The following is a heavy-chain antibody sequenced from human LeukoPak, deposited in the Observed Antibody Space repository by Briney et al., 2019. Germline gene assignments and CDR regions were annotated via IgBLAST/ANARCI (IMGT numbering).Heavy chain of an antibody. CDR2: INPTGGST. D-gene: IGHD4-11*01. Sequence: ASVKVSCKASGYTFTSYYMHWVRQAPGQGLEWMGLINPTGGSTGYAQKFQGRVTMTTDTSTSTAYMELRSLRSDDTAVYYCARQLQYYYYMDVWGKGTTVTVSS. V-gene: IGHV1-46*01. CDR1: GYTFTSYY. J-gene: IGHJ6*03. CDR3: ARQLQYYYYMDV.